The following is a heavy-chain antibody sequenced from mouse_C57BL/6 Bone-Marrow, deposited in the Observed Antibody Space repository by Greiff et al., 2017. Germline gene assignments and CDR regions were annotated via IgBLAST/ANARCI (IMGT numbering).Heavy chain of an antibody. V-gene: IGHV1-81*01. D-gene: IGHD1-1*01. CDR1: GYTFTSYG. CDR2: IYPRSGNT. CDR3: ARRGYYGSSYGY. J-gene: IGHJ2*01. Sequence: VQLKESGAELVRPGASVKLSCKASGYTFTSYGISWVKQRPGQGLEWIGEIYPRSGNTNYNEKFKGKATLTADKYSSTAYMELRSLTSEDSAVYYCARRGYYGSSYGYWGQGTTLTVSS.